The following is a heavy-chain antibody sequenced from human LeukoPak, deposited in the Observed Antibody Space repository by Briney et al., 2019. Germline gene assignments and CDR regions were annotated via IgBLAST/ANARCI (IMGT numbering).Heavy chain of an antibody. Sequence: GESLKISCKGSGYSFTNYWIGWVRQMPDKGLEWMGIIYPGDSVTRYSPSFRGQVSISVDKSINTAYLQWNSLKASDSAMCYCAIPLSSGWFFDYWGQGTLVTVSS. CDR3: AIPLSSGWFFDY. D-gene: IGHD6-19*01. CDR2: IYPGDSVT. J-gene: IGHJ4*02. CDR1: GYSFTNYW. V-gene: IGHV5-51*01.